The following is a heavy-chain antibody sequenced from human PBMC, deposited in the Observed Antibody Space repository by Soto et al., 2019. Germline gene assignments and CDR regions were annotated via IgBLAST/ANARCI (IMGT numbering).Heavy chain of an antibody. CDR3: ARDQQLVQVHY. J-gene: IGHJ4*02. CDR1: GFTFSSYG. CDR2: IWYDGSNK. V-gene: IGHV3-30*19. Sequence: SLRLSCAASGFTFSSYGMHCVRQAPGKGLEWVAVIWYDGSNKYYADSVKGRFTISRDNSKNTLYLQMNSLRAEDTAVYYCARDQQLVQVHYWGQGTLVTVSS. D-gene: IGHD6-13*01.